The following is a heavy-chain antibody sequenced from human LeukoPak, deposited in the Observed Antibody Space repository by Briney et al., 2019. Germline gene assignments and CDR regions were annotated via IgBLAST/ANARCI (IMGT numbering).Heavy chain of an antibody. D-gene: IGHD3-22*01. Sequence: SVKVSCKASGFTFTSPAVQWVRQARGQRLEWIGWIVVGSGNANYAQKFQERVTITRDMSTSTAYMELSSLRSEDTAVYYCAASPDYYDSSGYSYYFDYWGQGTLVTVSS. J-gene: IGHJ4*02. CDR2: IVVGSGNA. CDR1: GFTFTSPA. V-gene: IGHV1-58*01. CDR3: AASPDYYDSSGYSYYFDY.